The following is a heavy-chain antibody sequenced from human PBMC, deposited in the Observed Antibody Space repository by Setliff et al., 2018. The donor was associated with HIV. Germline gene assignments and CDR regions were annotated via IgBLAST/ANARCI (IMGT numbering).Heavy chain of an antibody. V-gene: IGHV4-34*01. Sequence: SETLSLTCAVSGRTFSLHYYTWIRQSPLRGLEWIGEINHSGGTRYSPSLKSRLSLSIESSKNQLFLKVMSVTAADSAVYYCASSVGFRDFWGQGTPVTVSS. J-gene: IGHJ4*02. CDR2: INHSGGT. D-gene: IGHD3-10*01. CDR1: GRTFSLHY. CDR3: ASSVGFRDF.